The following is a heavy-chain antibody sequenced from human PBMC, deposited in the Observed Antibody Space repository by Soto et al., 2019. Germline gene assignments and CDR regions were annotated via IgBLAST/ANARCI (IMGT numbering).Heavy chain of an antibody. V-gene: IGHV3-23*01. CDR1: GITFNNYA. J-gene: IGHJ6*03. Sequence: EIQLLASGGELVQPGGSLRLSCAASGITFNNYAMTWVRQALGEGLEWVSTINYGGSATYYADSVKGRYTISRDNSKNSLYLQMSSLRADDTAVYYCAKELPRTKLPHYMDVWGKGTTVTVSS. CDR2: INYGGSAT. CDR3: AKELPRTKLPHYMDV. D-gene: IGHD1-26*01.